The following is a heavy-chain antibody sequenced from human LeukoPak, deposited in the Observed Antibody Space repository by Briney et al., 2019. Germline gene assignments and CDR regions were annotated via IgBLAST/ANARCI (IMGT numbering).Heavy chain of an antibody. CDR3: ARLRYCSSISCEAQRAGFDY. CDR1: GFTFSSYG. Sequence: PGGSLRLSCAASGFTFSSYGMHWVRQAPGKGLEWVAFIRYDGSNKYYADSVKGRFTISRDNSKNTLYLQMNSLRAEDTAVYYCARLRYCSSISCEAQRAGFDYWGQGTLVTVSS. V-gene: IGHV3-30*02. D-gene: IGHD2-2*01. J-gene: IGHJ4*02. CDR2: IRYDGSNK.